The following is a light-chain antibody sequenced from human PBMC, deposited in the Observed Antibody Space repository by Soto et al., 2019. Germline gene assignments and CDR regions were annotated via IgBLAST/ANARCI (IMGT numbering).Light chain of an antibody. J-gene: IGKJ1*01. CDR2: DVY. CDR1: QTDRNNY. Sequence: ESVSTQSSGTLSLSQGERSTLSCRSTQTDRNNYLDWYQQKPGQDPRLRIHDVYNRATGIPDRFSGSGSGTDFTLTISRLKSEDFAVYNCQQYGGWPETFGQGTKVDI. CDR3: QQYGGWPET. V-gene: IGKV3-20*01.